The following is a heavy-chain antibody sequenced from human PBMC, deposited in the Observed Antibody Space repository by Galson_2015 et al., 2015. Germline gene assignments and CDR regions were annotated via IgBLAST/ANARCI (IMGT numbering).Heavy chain of an antibody. D-gene: IGHD4-17*01. V-gene: IGHV3-30-3*01. J-gene: IGHJ4*02. CDR2: ISYDGSNK. CDR3: TTEDYGDYGTYFDY. Sequence: SLRLSCAASGFTFSSYAMHWVRQAPGKGLEWVAVISYDGSNKYYADSVKGRFTISRDNSKNTLYLQMNSLRAEDTAVYYCTTEDYGDYGTYFDYWGQGTLVTVSS. CDR1: GFTFSSYA.